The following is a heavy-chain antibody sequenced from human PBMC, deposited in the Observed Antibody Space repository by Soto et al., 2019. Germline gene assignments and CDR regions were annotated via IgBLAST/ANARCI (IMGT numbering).Heavy chain of an antibody. CDR3: ARAVEDIPGLYDY. J-gene: IGHJ4*02. Sequence: EVQLVESGGGLVKPGGSRRLSCAASGFTFSSYSMNWVRQAPGKGLEWVSSISSSSSYIYYADSVKGRFTISRDNAKNSLYLQMNSLRAEDTAVYYCARAVEDIPGLYDYWGQGTLVTVSS. CDR1: GFTFSSYS. CDR2: ISSSSSYI. D-gene: IGHD7-27*01. V-gene: IGHV3-21*01.